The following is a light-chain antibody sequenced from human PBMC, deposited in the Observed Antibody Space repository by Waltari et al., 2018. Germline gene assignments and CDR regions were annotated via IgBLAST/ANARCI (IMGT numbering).Light chain of an antibody. CDR1: PSISSS. J-gene: IGKJ2*01. CDR3: QQSYSTPHT. CDR2: DAS. Sequence: DIQMTQSPSSLSASVADRVTITCRASPSISSSLDWYQQKSGKAPKLLISDASSLQSGVPSRFSGSGSGTDFTLTITSLQPEDFATYYCQQSYSTPHTFGQGTKLEIK. V-gene: IGKV1-39*01.